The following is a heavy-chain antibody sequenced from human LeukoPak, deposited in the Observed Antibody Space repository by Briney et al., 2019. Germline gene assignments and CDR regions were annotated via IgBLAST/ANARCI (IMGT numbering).Heavy chain of an antibody. V-gene: IGHV4-39*07. J-gene: IGHJ4*02. CDR2: IYYSGST. CDR3: AIIEARGDIDY. D-gene: IGHD4-17*01. CDR1: GGSINSSSYY. Sequence: SETLSLTCTVSGGSINSSSYYWGWIRQPPGKGLEWIGSIYYSGSTYYNPSLKSRVTISVDTSKNQFSLKLNSMTAADPAVYYCAIIEARGDIDYWGQGTLVTVSS.